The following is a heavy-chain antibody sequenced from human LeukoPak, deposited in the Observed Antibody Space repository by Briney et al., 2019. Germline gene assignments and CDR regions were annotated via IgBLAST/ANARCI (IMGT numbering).Heavy chain of an antibody. CDR1: GGTFSSYA. J-gene: IGHJ6*03. Sequence: SVKVSCKASGGTFSSYAISWVRQAPGQGLERMGGIIPIFGTANYAQKFQGRVTITTDESTSTAYMELSSLRSEDTAVYYCARNLGLSRSYYYYMDVWGKGTTVTVSS. CDR3: ARNLGLSRSYYYYMDV. D-gene: IGHD3-16*02. CDR2: IIPIFGTA. V-gene: IGHV1-69*05.